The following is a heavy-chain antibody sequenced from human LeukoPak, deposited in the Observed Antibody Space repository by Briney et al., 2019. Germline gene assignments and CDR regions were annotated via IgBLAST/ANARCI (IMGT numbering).Heavy chain of an antibody. CDR3: AKHDQGAGEFYDFWRALTPGV. Sequence: PGGSLRLSCAASGFTFSSYWMHWVRPAPGKGLVGVARINSVWRSTIYADSVKGRFTISRDNAKNTLYLQMNSLRAEDPAGDYFAKHDQGAGEFYDFWRALTPGVWGKGATVTVSS. D-gene: IGHD3-3*01. V-gene: IGHV3-74*01. CDR2: INSVWRST. J-gene: IGHJ6*04. CDR1: GFTFSSYW.